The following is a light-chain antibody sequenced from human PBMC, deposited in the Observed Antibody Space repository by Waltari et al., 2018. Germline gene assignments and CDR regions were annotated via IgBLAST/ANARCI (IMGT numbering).Light chain of an antibody. J-gene: IGLJ3*02. V-gene: IGLV2-8*01. CDR1: RSDVGGYHY. CDR3: SSYAGSNTWV. Sequence: QSALTQPPSAPGSPGQSVPIPCTGTRSDVGGYHYVSWYQHHPGKSPKFMIYEVSKRPSGVPDRFSGSKSGNTASLTVSGLQAEDEADYYCSSYAGSNTWVFGGGTKLTVL. CDR2: EVS.